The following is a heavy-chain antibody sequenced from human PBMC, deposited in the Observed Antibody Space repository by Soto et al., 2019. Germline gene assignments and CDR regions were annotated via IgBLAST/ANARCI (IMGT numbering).Heavy chain of an antibody. J-gene: IGHJ4*02. CDR1: GGSISSSSYY. Sequence: TLSLTCTVSGGSISSSSYYWGWIRQPPGKGLEWIGSIYYSGSTYYNPSLKSRVTISVDTSKNQFSLKLSSVTAEDTAIYYCAKQEGYTSAWPFGYWGQGTLVTVSS. CDR2: IYYSGST. CDR3: AKQEGYTSAWPFGY. V-gene: IGHV4-39*01. D-gene: IGHD6-19*01.